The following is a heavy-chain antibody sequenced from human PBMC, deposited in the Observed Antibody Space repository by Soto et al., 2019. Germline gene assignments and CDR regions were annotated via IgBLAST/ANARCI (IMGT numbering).Heavy chain of an antibody. J-gene: IGHJ4*02. CDR3: AREDSILVPAVSDS. CDR2: RSKSDYT. Sequence: GGSLRLSCTVSGFAFNNDGINWVRQAPGKGLEGVSSRSKSDYTYYSDSVKGRFAISRDNAKSSVSLQMNTLRGEDTAVYYCAREDSILVPAVSDSWGQGTLVTVSS. CDR1: GFAFNNDG. V-gene: IGHV3-21*01. D-gene: IGHD2-2*01.